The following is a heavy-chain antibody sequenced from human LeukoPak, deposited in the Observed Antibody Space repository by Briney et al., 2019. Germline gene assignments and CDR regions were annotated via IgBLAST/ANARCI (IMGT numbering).Heavy chain of an antibody. D-gene: IGHD4-23*01. J-gene: IGHJ4*02. CDR3: ARALITVVTPGAIDY. CDR2: INPSGGST. Sequence: ASVKVSCKASGYTFTSYDINWVRQAPGQGLEWMGIINPSGGSTSYAQKFQGRVTMTRDTSTSTVYMELSSLRSEDTAVYYCARALITVVTPGAIDYWGQGTLVTVSS. CDR1: GYTFTSYD. V-gene: IGHV1-46*01.